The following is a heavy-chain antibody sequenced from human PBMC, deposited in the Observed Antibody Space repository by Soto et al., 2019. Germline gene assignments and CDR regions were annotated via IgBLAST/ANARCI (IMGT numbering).Heavy chain of an antibody. J-gene: IGHJ4*02. D-gene: IGHD6-25*01. CDR3: ATFLGETVSNSGWPWSFHY. Sequence: EVQLLESGGGLVQPGRSLRLSCAASGFTFSNYAMSWVRQAPGQGLDWVSAISGSGGTTYYEDSVKGRFTISRDNSKNTLFLQLNSMRAEDAAVDYFATFLGETVSNSGWPWSFHYWGQGTVVTVSS. V-gene: IGHV3-23*01. CDR2: ISGSGGTT. CDR1: GFTFSNYA.